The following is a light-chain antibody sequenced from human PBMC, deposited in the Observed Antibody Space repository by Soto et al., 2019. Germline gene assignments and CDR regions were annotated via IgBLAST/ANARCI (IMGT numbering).Light chain of an antibody. J-gene: IGLJ1*01. V-gene: IGLV2-14*01. CDR2: EVS. CDR3: SSFRSGTTL. CDR1: SSDIGGYNF. Sequence: QSALTQPASVSGSPGQSITISCTGTSSDIGGYNFVSWYHQHPGKAPKLMIYEVSNRPSGVSDRFSGSKSGNTASLTISGLQAEDEADYYCSSFRSGTTLFGTGTKLTV.